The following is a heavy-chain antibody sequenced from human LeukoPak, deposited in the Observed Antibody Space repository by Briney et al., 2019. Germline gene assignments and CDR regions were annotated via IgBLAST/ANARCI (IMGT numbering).Heavy chain of an antibody. V-gene: IGHV1-3*01. CDR1: GYSFTSYA. CDR2: INAGNGNT. D-gene: IGHD2-15*01. Sequence: GASVKVSCKASGYSFTSYAMHWVRQAPGQRLEWMGWINAGNGNTKYSRKFQGRVTITRDTSASTAYMEVSRLRSEDTAVYYCATTNLYCGGGSCYSGVFFDYWGQGTLVTVSS. J-gene: IGHJ4*02. CDR3: ATTNLYCGGGSCYSGVFFDY.